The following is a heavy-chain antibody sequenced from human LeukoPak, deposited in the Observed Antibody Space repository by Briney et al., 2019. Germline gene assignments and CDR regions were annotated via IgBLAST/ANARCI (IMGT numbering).Heavy chain of an antibody. CDR3: ARDRGLRELLNYYYYYMDV. V-gene: IGHV1-69*05. D-gene: IGHD1-26*01. CDR2: IIPIFGTA. Sequence: GASVKVSCKGSGGTFTSDAISWVRQAPGQGGEGMGGIIPIFGTANYAQKFQGRVTITTDESTSTAYMVLSSLGSEDTAVYYCARDRGLRELLNYYYYYMDVWGKGTTVTVSS. J-gene: IGHJ6*03. CDR1: GGTFTSDA.